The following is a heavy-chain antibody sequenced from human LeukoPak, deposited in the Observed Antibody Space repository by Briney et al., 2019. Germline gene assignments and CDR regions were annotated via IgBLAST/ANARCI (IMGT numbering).Heavy chain of an antibody. CDR2: INPNSGGT. D-gene: IGHD2-15*01. CDR1: GYTFTGYY. CDR3: AREACSGGSCYSGSSDY. Sequence: ASVKVSCKASGYTFTGYYMHWVRQAPGQGLEWMGWINPNSGGTNYAQKFQGRVTMTRDTSISTAYMELSRLRSDDTAVYYCAREACSGGSCYSGSSDYWGQGTLVTVSS. V-gene: IGHV1-2*02. J-gene: IGHJ4*02.